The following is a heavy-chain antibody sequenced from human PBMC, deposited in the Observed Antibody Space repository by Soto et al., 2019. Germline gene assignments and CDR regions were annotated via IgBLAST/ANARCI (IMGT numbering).Heavy chain of an antibody. CDR3: AREEKQLSRYGGDFDY. V-gene: IGHV4-61*01. J-gene: IGHJ4*02. CDR1: DGSVNTGNYY. D-gene: IGHD3-16*01. CDR2: IYYIGTT. Sequence: QVQLQESGPGLVKPSETLSLTCSVSDGSVNTGNYYWSWIRQPPGKGLEWIGHIYYIGTTNYNPSLKSRVTISVDTSKNQFSRKVTSVTAADTDVYFCAREEKQLSRYGGDFDYWGQGILVTVSS.